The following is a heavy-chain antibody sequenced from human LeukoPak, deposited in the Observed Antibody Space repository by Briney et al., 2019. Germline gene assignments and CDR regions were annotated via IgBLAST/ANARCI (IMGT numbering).Heavy chain of an antibody. V-gene: IGHV1-8*01. Sequence: ASVKVPCKASGYTFTSYDINWVRQATGQGLEWTGWMNPNSGNTGYAQKFQGRVTMTRNTSTSTAYMELSSLRSEDTAVYYCARAMVRGVTVDYWGQGTLVTVSS. D-gene: IGHD3-10*01. CDR3: ARAMVRGVTVDY. CDR2: MNPNSGNT. J-gene: IGHJ4*02. CDR1: GYTFTSYD.